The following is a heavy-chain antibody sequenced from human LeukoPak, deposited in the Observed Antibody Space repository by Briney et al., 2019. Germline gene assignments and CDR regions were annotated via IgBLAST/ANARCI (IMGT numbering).Heavy chain of an antibody. J-gene: IGHJ5*02. Sequence: SETLSLTCTVSGYSVSSGYYWGWIRQPPGKGLGWIASIYHSGDTYYNPSLRSRITISLDTSKNQLSLKLSSVTAADTAVYSCARSKAHLSTSWYGNWFDPWGQGTLVTVSA. V-gene: IGHV4-38-2*02. CDR3: ARSKAHLSTSWYGNWFDP. CDR2: IYHSGDT. D-gene: IGHD2-2*01. CDR1: GYSVSSGYY.